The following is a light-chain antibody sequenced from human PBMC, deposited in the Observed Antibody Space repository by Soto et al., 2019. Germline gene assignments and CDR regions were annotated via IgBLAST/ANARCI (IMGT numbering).Light chain of an antibody. CDR2: EVS. CDR3: FSYTTSSTLV. CDR1: SSDVGGYNY. V-gene: IGLV2-14*01. Sequence: QSALTQPASVSGSPGQSITISCTGTSSDVGGYNYVSWYQQHPAKAPKLMIYEVSNRPSGVSHRFSGSKSGNTASLTISGLQAEDGADYDCFSYTTSSTLVFGGGTKLTVL. J-gene: IGLJ3*02.